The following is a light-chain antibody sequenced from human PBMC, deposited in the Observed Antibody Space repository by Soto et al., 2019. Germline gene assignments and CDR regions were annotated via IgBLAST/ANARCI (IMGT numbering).Light chain of an antibody. J-gene: IGKJ5*01. CDR2: DAS. CDR1: QSVRSY. Sequence: ELALTQSPATLSLSPGERATLSCRASQSVRSYLAWYQQKPGQAPRLLIHDASSRATGIPARFSGSGSGTDFTLTISSLEPEDFAVYYCQQRTNWPSSSFGQGTRLEIK. V-gene: IGKV3-11*01. CDR3: QQRTNWPSSS.